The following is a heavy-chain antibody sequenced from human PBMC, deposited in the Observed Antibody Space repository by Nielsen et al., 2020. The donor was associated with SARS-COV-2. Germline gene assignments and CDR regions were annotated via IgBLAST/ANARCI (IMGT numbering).Heavy chain of an antibody. CDR2: INSDSGNT. J-gene: IGHJ4*02. Sequence: VRQAPGQRLEWMGWINSDSGNTKYSQKFQGRVTMTRDTSANTAYMELSSLSSEDTAVYYCARITPSSGWDYWGQGTLVTVSS. CDR3: ARITPSSGWDY. D-gene: IGHD6-19*01. V-gene: IGHV1-3*04.